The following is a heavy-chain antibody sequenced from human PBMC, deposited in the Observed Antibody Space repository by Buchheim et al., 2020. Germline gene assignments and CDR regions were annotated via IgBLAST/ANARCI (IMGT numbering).Heavy chain of an antibody. CDR3: AKDEGGGSSWFGYYFDY. CDR2: ISGSGGST. J-gene: IGHJ4*02. D-gene: IGHD6-13*01. CDR1: GFTFSSYA. V-gene: IGHV3-23*01. Sequence: EVRLLESGGGLVQPGGSLRLSCAASGFTFSSYAMSWVRQAPGKGLEWVSAISGSGGSTYYADSVKGRFTISRDNSKNTLYLQMNSLRAEDTAVYYCAKDEGGGSSWFGYYFDYWGQGTL.